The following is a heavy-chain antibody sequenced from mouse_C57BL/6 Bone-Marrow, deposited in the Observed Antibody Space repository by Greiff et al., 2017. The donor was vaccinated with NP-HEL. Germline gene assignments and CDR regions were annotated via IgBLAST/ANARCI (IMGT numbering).Heavy chain of an antibody. V-gene: IGHV3-8*01. CDR2: ISYSGST. J-gene: IGHJ1*03. CDR3: ARRRFYGNYLYWYFDV. CDR1: GYSITSDY. D-gene: IGHD2-1*01. Sequence: EVKLLESGPGLAKPSQTLSLTCSVTGYSITSDYWNWIRKFPGNKLEYMGYISYSGSTYYNPSLKSRISITRDTSKNQYYLQLNSVTTEDTATYYCARRRFYGNYLYWYFDVWGTGTTVTVSS.